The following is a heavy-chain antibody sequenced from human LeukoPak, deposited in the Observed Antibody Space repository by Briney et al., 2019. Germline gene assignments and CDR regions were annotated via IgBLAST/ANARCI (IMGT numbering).Heavy chain of an antibody. D-gene: IGHD5-12*01. CDR3: TRGSSGRRDN. CDR2: MNPNSGNT. CDR1: GYTFTSCD. Sequence: ASVKVSCKASGYTFTSCDINWVREATGQGLEWMGWMNPNSGNTGYGQSFQGRITMTRDISIGTAYMELSNLTTEDTAIYYCTRGSSGRRDNWGQGTLVTVSA. V-gene: IGHV1-8*01. J-gene: IGHJ4*02.